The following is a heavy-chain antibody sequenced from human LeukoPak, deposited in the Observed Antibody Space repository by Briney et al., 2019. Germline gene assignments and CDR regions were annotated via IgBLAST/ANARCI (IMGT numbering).Heavy chain of an antibody. D-gene: IGHD3-10*01. J-gene: IGHJ4*02. CDR2: IWYDGSNK. CDR1: GFSFSSYW. V-gene: IGHV3-30*02. Sequence: GGSLRLSCAASGFSFSSYWMNWVRQAPGKGLEWVAVIWYDGSNKYYADSVKGRFTISRDNPKNTLYLQMNSLRAEDTAVYYCAKGLDRGVINFDYWGQGTLVTVSS. CDR3: AKGLDRGVINFDY.